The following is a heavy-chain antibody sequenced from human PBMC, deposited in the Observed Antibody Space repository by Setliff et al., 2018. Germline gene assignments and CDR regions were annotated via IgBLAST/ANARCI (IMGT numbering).Heavy chain of an antibody. Sequence: PGGSLRLSCAASGFTFGPYTMHWVRQAPGKGLEWVAVISSDGRNENYADSVQGRFTISRDNSKNTLYLQMSSLRLEDTAVYYCARDYYDSSGYYDYFDYWGQGTLVTVSS. CDR2: ISSDGRNE. J-gene: IGHJ4*02. D-gene: IGHD3-22*01. CDR3: ARDYYDSSGYYDYFDY. CDR1: GFTFGPYT. V-gene: IGHV3-30*04.